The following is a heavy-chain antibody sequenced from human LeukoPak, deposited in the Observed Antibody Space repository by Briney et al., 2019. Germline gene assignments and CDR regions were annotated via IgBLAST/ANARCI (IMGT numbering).Heavy chain of an antibody. CDR2: IKDDGSEK. CDR3: AKDRRWGGYYFDY. Sequence: GGSLRLSCAASGFTFSDCWMSWVRQTPGKGLEWVANIKDDGSEKYYVDSVKGRFTISRDNAKNSLYLQMNSLRAEDTAVYYCAKDRRWGGYYFDYWGQGTLVTVSS. CDR1: GFTFSDCW. V-gene: IGHV3-7*01. D-gene: IGHD3-16*01. J-gene: IGHJ4*02.